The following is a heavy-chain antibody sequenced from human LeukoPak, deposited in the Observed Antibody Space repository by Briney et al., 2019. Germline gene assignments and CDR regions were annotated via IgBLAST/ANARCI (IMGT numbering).Heavy chain of an antibody. CDR1: GGSISTYY. V-gene: IGHV4-4*07. CDR3: ARDGGGSYYDYYYYGMDV. J-gene: IGHJ6*02. D-gene: IGHD1-26*01. CDR2: IYTSGST. Sequence: SETLSLTCTVSGGSISTYYWSWIRQPAGKGLEWIGRIYTSGSTNYNPSLKSRVTMSVDTSKNQFSLKLSSVTAADTAVYYCARDGGGSYYDYYYYGMDVWGQGTTVTVSS.